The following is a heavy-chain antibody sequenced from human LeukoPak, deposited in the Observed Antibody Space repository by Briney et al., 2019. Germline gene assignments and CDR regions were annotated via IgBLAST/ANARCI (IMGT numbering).Heavy chain of an antibody. J-gene: IGHJ6*02. D-gene: IGHD3-22*01. V-gene: IGHV3-33*01. Sequence: GGSLRLSCAASGFTFSSYGMHWVRQAPGKGLEWVAVIWYDGSNKYYADSVKGRFTISRDNSKNTLYLQMNSLRAEDTAVYYCARDPITMIVVAPPGYGMDVWGQGTTVTVSS. CDR1: GFTFSSYG. CDR3: ARDPITMIVVAPPGYGMDV. CDR2: IWYDGSNK.